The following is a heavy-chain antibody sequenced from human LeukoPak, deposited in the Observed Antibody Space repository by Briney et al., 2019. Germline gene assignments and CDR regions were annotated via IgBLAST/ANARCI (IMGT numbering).Heavy chain of an antibody. CDR2: INSDGSST. CDR3: ARVRITKAFDI. CDR1: GFTFSSYW. J-gene: IGHJ3*02. V-gene: IGHV3-74*01. D-gene: IGHD3-16*01. Sequence: GGSLRLSCAASGFTFSSYWMHWVRQAPGTGLVWVSRINSDGSSTSYADSVKGRFTISRDNAKNTLYLQMNSLRAEDTAVYYCARVRITKAFDIWGQGTMVTVSS.